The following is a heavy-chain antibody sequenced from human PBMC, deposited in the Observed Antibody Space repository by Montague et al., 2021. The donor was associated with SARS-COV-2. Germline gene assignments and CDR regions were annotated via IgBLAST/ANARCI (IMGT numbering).Heavy chain of an antibody. J-gene: IGHJ4*02. V-gene: IGHV4-39*01. CDR1: GGSLSNDGYY. D-gene: IGHD3-10*01. Sequence: SETLSLTCTVSGGSLSNDGYYWAWIRQPPGKGLEWLGSVYYNGNTYYNPALNSRVATSADPSKNHFSLELTSVTAADTAIYYCARRGVSGSRGSQNFFPYWGQGALVIVSS. CDR2: VYYNGNT. CDR3: ARRGVSGSRGSQNFFPY.